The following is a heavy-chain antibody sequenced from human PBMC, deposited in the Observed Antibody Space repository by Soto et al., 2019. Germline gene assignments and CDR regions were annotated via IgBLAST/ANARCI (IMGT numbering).Heavy chain of an antibody. V-gene: IGHV1-69*01. CDR1: GGTFSSYA. D-gene: IGHD3-3*01. J-gene: IGHJ6*02. CDR2: IIPIFGTA. CDR3: ARDPDFLSDTHTSRYYYYGMDV. Sequence: QVQLVQSGAEVKKPGSSVKVSCKASGGTFSSYAISWVRQAPGQGLEWMGGIIPIFGTANYAQKFQGRVTITADESTSTAYMELSSLRSEDTAVYYCARDPDFLSDTHTSRYYYYGMDVWGQGTTVTVSS.